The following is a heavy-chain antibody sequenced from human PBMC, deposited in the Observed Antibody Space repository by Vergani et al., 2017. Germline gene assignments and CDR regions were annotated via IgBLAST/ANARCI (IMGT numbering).Heavy chain of an antibody. V-gene: IGHV3-23*01. Sequence: EVQLLESGGGLVQPGGSRRLSCEGAGFTFDTYTMAYVRQAPGKGLEWVATISSGGGYILYADSVKGRFTISRDNSKNTLFLQMNSLKDEDTAVYYCTTAWGLYYLHGEYFQYWGRGTLVSVSS. CDR3: TTAWGLYYLHGEYFQY. CDR1: GFTFDTYT. J-gene: IGHJ1*01. D-gene: IGHD3-10*01. CDR2: ISSGGGYI.